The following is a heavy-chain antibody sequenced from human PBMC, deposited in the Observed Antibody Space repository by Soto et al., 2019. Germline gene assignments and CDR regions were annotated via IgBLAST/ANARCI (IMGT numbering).Heavy chain of an antibody. D-gene: IGHD3-3*01. CDR1: GGSFGGYY. J-gene: IGHJ4*02. Sequence: PAETLSLTCAVYGGSFGGYYCSCIRHPPLKWREWIGEINHSGSTNYNPSLKSRVTISVDTSKNQFSLKLSSVTAADTAVYYCARGTALYDFWSGYYGGLFDYWGQGTLVTVSS. V-gene: IGHV4-34*01. CDR2: INHSGST. CDR3: ARGTALYDFWSGYYGGLFDY.